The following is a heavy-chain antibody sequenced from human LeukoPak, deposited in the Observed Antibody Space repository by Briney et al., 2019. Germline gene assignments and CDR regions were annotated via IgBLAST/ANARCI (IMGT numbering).Heavy chain of an antibody. CDR1: GFTFSSYR. Sequence: PGGSLRLSCAASGFTFSSYRMNCLRQPPGKGLEWVSSISSSSSYIYYADSVKGRFTIYRDNAKNSLYLQMNSLRAEDTAVYYCARMRGSSWYFDYWGQGTLVTVSS. V-gene: IGHV3-21*01. D-gene: IGHD6-13*01. CDR3: ARMRGSSWYFDY. CDR2: ISSSSSYI. J-gene: IGHJ4*02.